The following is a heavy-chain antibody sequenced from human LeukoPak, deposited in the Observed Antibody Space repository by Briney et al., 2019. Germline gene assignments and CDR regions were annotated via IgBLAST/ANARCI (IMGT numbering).Heavy chain of an antibody. Sequence: ASVKVSCKASGYTFTGYYMHWVRQAPGQGLEWMGWINPNSGGTNYAQKFQGRVTMTRDTSISTAYMELSRLRSDDTAVYYCARELGSTSFNNWFDPWGQGTLVTVSS. CDR1: GYTFTGYY. V-gene: IGHV1-2*02. CDR3: ARELGSTSFNNWFDP. D-gene: IGHD2-2*01. J-gene: IGHJ5*02. CDR2: INPNSGGT.